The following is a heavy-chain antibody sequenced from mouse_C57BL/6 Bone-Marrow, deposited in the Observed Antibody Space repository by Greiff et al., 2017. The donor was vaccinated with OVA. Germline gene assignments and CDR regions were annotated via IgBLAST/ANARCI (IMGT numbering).Heavy chain of an antibody. V-gene: IGHV1-59*01. CDR2: IDPSDSYT. CDR1: GYTFTSYW. Sequence: QVQLQQSGAELVRPGTSVKLSCKASGYTFTSYWMHWVKQRPGQGLEWIGVIDPSDSYTNYNQKFKGKATLTVDTSSSTAYMQLSSLTSEDSAVYYCARLEVGYFDYWGQGTTLTVSS. J-gene: IGHJ2*01. CDR3: ARLEVGYFDY.